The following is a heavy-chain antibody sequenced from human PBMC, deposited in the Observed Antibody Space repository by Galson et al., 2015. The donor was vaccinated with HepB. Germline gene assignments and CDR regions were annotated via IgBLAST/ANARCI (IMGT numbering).Heavy chain of an antibody. CDR1: GFTFSSYA. CDR2: ISYDGSNK. CDR3: ARDFAPAATYYYYYGMDV. J-gene: IGHJ6*02. D-gene: IGHD2-2*01. V-gene: IGHV3-30-3*01. Sequence: SLRLSCAASGFTFSSYAMHWVRQAPGKGLEWVAVISYDGSNKYYADSVKGRFTISRDNSKNTLYLQMNSLRAEDTAVYYCARDFAPAATYYYYYGMDVWGQGTMVTVSS.